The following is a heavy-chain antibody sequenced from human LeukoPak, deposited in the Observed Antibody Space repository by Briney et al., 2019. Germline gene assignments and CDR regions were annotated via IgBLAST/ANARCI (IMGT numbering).Heavy chain of an antibody. CDR2: IIPVLGTA. D-gene: IGHD1-14*01. J-gene: IGHJ4*02. CDR1: GGTFSSYA. V-gene: IGHV1-69*04. CDR3: ARDLGTMATVSSFDY. Sequence: ASVKVSCKSSGGTFSSYAISWVRQAPGQGLEWMGRIIPVLGTATYAQRFQGRVTITADKSTSTAYMELSSLRSEDTAVYYCARDLGTMATVSSFDYGGQGTLVIVSS.